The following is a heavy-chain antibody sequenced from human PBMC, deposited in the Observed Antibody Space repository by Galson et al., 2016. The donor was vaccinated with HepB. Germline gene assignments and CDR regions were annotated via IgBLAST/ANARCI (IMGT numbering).Heavy chain of an antibody. Sequence: SLRLSCAASGFTFSSYGMHWVRQAPGNGLEWVAVIWPAGRDKDYADSVQGRFTVSRDNSKNTLYLQMTGLRDDDTAIYYCASAPGGCIGGLCNKDWYFDFWGRGTLVAVSP. CDR2: IWPAGRDK. J-gene: IGHJ2*01. CDR1: GFTFSSYG. D-gene: IGHD2-8*01. V-gene: IGHV3-33*08. CDR3: ASAPGGCIGGLCNKDWYFDF.